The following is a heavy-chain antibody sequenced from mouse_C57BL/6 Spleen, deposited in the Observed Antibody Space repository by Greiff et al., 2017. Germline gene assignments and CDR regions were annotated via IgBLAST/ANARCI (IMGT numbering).Heavy chain of an antibody. V-gene: IGHV1-26*01. CDR1: GYTFTDYY. J-gene: IGHJ4*01. D-gene: IGHD2-3*01. CDR3: AMGWLPPMDY. CDR2: INPNNGGT. Sequence: VQLQQSGPELVKPGASVKISCKASGYTFTDYYMNWVKQSHGKSLEWIGDINPNNGGTSYNQKFKGKATLTVDKSSSTAYMELRSLTSEDSAVYYCAMGWLPPMDYWGQGTSVTVSS.